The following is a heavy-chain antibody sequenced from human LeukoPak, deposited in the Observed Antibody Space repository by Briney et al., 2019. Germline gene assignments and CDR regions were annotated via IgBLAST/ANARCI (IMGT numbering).Heavy chain of an antibody. CDR3: SRGPRDPFTHYYYMDV. J-gene: IGHJ6*03. V-gene: IGHV4-39*07. Sequence: SETLSLTCTVSGGSISSSSYYWGWIRQPPGKGLECIGSIYYSGSTYYNPSLKSRVTISVDTSKNQFSPKLSSVTAADTAVYYCSRGPRDPFTHYYYMDVWGKGTTVTISS. D-gene: IGHD2-15*01. CDR2: IYYSGST. CDR1: GGSISSSSYY.